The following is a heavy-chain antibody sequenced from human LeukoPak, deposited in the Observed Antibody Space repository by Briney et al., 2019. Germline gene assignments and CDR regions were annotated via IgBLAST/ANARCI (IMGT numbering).Heavy chain of an antibody. CDR3: ARGPPRDFGTSGFYYNY. J-gene: IGHJ4*02. Sequence: SETLSLTCAISGGSFSDYYWSWIRQPPGKGLEWIGEINHSGSTNYNPSLTSRVTMSVDTSKNQFSLKLGSVTAADTAVYYCARGPPRDFGTSGFYYNYWGQGTRVTVSS. V-gene: IGHV4-34*01. CDR2: INHSGST. D-gene: IGHD3-22*01. CDR1: GGSFSDYY.